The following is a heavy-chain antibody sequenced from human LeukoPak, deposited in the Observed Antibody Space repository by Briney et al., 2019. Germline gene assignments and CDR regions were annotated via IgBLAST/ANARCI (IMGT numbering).Heavy chain of an antibody. CDR3: AKAYCSSTSCGYFDY. CDR1: GFTVSSNY. D-gene: IGHD2-2*01. CDR2: IYSGGST. Sequence: GGSLRLSCAASGFTVSSNYMSWVRQAPGKGLEGVSVIYSGGSTYYADSVKGRFTISRDNSKNTLYLQMNSLRAEDTAVYYCAKAYCSSTSCGYFDYWGQGTLVTVSS. V-gene: IGHV3-66*01. J-gene: IGHJ4*02.